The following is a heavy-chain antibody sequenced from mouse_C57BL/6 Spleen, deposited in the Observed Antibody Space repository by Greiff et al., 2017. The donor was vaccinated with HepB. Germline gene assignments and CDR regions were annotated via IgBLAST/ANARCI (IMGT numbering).Heavy chain of an antibody. V-gene: IGHV1-55*01. CDR2: IYPGSGST. Sequence: QVQLQQSGAELVKPGASVKMSCKASGYTFTSYWITWVKQRPGQGLEWIGDIYPGSGSTNYNEKFKSKATLTVDTSSSTAYMQLSSLTSEDSAVYYCARGYYGRNYFDYWGQGTTLTVSS. D-gene: IGHD1-1*01. CDR3: ARGYYGRNYFDY. CDR1: GYTFTSYW. J-gene: IGHJ2*01.